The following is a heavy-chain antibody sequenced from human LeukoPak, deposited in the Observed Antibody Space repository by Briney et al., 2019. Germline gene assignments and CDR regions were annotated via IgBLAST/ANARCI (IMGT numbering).Heavy chain of an antibody. V-gene: IGHV3-23*01. CDR1: GFTFSDYA. D-gene: IGHD3-10*01. CDR3: ARSGVATCHY. CDR2: INPDGGS. J-gene: IGHJ4*02. Sequence: PGGSLRLSCQASGFTFSDYAMSWIRQAPGKGREWVSSINPDGGSFFADSVSGRSTTSRDDSRSVVYLQMTTLSAEDTAVYYCARSGVATCHYWGQGILVTVSS.